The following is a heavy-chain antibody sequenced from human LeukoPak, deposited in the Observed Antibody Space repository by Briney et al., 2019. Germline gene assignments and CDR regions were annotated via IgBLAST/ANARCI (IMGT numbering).Heavy chain of an antibody. J-gene: IGHJ4*02. V-gene: IGHV4-59*08. CDR1: GGSISSYY. Sequence: SETLSLTCTVSGGSISSYYWSWIRQPPGKGLEWIGYIYYSGSTNYNPSLKSRVTISVDTSKNQFSLKLSSVTAADTAVYYCARRGDYYDSSGYYWEYTPFDYWGQGTLVTVSS. D-gene: IGHD3-22*01. CDR3: ARRGDYYDSSGYYWEYTPFDY. CDR2: IYYSGST.